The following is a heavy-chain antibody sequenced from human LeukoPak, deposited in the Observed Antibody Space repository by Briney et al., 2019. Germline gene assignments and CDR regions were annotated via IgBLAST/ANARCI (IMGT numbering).Heavy chain of an antibody. CDR2: IAYDGSSK. Sequence: PGGSLRLSCAVSGFTFSSYGMHWVRQTPGKGLEWVAVIAYDGSSKFYRDSVKGRFTISRDNSQNTLYLQMNTLRAEDTAVYYCTRAASTTVTIDHWGQGTLVTVSS. D-gene: IGHD4-17*01. CDR3: TRAASTTVTIDH. CDR1: GFTFSSYG. J-gene: IGHJ4*02. V-gene: IGHV3-30*03.